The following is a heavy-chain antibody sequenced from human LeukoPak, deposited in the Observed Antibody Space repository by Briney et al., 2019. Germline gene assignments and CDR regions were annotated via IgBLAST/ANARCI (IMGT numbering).Heavy chain of an antibody. J-gene: IGHJ4*02. D-gene: IGHD5-18*01. Sequence: SGTLSLTCAVSGGSISSSNWWSWVRQPPGKGLEWIGEIYHSGSTNYNPSLKSRVTISVDKSKNQFSLKLSSVTAADTAVYYCARDNRDLRGYSYGLRKGAFDYWGQGTLVTVSS. CDR2: IYHSGST. V-gene: IGHV4-4*02. CDR1: GGSISSSNW. CDR3: ARDNRDLRGYSYGLRKGAFDY.